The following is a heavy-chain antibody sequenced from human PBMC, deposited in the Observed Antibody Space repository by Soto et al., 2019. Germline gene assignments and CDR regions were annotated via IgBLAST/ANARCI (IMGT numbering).Heavy chain of an antibody. CDR3: ARATAGITGTTVPRYYYGMDV. D-gene: IGHD1-7*01. CDR1: GGTFSSYA. Sequence: XVKVSCKASGGTFSSYAISWVRQAPGQGLEWMGGIIPIFGTANYAQKFQGRVTITADESTSTAYMELSSLRSEDTAVYYCARATAGITGTTVPRYYYGMDVWGQGTTVTVSS. V-gene: IGHV1-69*13. CDR2: IIPIFGTA. J-gene: IGHJ6*02.